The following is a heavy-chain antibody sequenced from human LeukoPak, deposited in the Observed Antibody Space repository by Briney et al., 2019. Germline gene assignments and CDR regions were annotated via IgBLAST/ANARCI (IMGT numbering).Heavy chain of an antibody. D-gene: IGHD4-17*01. CDR2: ISAYNGNT. CDR3: ARVGATVWWFEP. J-gene: IGHJ5*02. V-gene: IGHV1-18*01. CDR1: GYTLTSYG. Sequence: ASVKVSCKASGYTLTSYGISWVRQAPGQGLEWMGWISAYNGNTNYAQKLQGRVTMTTDTSTSTAYMDLRSLRSDDTAVYYCARVGATVWWFEPWGEGTLVTVSS.